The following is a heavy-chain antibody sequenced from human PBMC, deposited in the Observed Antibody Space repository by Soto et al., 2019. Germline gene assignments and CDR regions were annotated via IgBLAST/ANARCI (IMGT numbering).Heavy chain of an antibody. Sequence: GWYRRLSCAASGFPFRFYGMHWISPGPGKGLEWVAIIWNDGSRECYADSVKGRFTISRDNSKDMVYLLMGSLRAEDTAVYYCARVERGITIFGVVIPPFDYWGQGT. V-gene: IGHV3-33*01. J-gene: IGHJ4*02. CDR2: IWNDGSRE. CDR3: ARVERGITIFGVVIPPFDY. CDR1: GFPFRFYG. D-gene: IGHD3-3*01.